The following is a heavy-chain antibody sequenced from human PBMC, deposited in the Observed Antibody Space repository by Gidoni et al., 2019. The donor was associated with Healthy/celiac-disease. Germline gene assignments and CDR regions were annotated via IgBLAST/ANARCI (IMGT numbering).Heavy chain of an antibody. D-gene: IGHD3-3*01. CDR3: ARVVYDFWSGVKCPDAFDI. CDR2: INRDGSSK. J-gene: IGHJ3*02. V-gene: IGHV3-74*01. Sequence: EVQLVESGGGLVQPGGSLRLSCAASGFTFSSYWMHWVRQAPGKGLVWVSRINRDGSSKSYADSVKGRFTISRDNAKNTLYLQMNSLRAEDTAVYYCARVVYDFWSGVKCPDAFDIWGQGTMVTVSS. CDR1: GFTFSSYW.